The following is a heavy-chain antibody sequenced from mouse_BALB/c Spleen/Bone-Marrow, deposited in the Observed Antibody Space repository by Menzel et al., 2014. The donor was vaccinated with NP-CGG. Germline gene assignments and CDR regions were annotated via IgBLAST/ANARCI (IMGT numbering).Heavy chain of an antibody. V-gene: IGHV1S81*02. J-gene: IGHJ4*01. CDR3: TRLPH. CDR1: GYTFXNYY. Sequence: QVQLQQSGAELVKPGASVKLSCRASGYTFXNYYMYWVKQRPGQGLEWIGEINPSNGGTNFNGKFKSKATLTVDKSSSTAYMQLSSLTSEDSAVYYCTRLPHWGQGTSVTVSS. CDR2: INPSNGGT. D-gene: IGHD5-1*01.